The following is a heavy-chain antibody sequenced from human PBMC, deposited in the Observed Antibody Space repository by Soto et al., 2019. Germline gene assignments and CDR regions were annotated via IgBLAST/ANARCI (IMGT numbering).Heavy chain of an antibody. CDR1: GFTFSSYA. D-gene: IGHD1-26*01. J-gene: IGHJ4*02. CDR3: AREEPSGEGAYDY. Sequence: QVQLVESGGGVVQPGRSLRLSCAASGFTFSSYAMHWVRQAPGKRLEWVAVISYDGSNKYYADSVKGRFTISRDNSKNTLYLQMNSLRAEDTAVYYCAREEPSGEGAYDYWGQGTLVTVSS. V-gene: IGHV3-30-3*01. CDR2: ISYDGSNK.